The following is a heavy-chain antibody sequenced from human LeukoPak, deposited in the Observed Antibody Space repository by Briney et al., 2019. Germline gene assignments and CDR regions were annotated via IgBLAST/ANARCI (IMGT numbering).Heavy chain of an antibody. CDR2: IYHSGST. V-gene: IGHV4-38-2*02. CDR3: ARDDYSNENWFDP. Sequence: SETLSLTCAVSGYSISSGYYWGWIRQPPGKGLEWIGSIYHSGSTYYNPSLKSRVTISVDTSKNQFSLKLSSVTAADTAVYYCARDDYSNENWFDPWGQGTLVTVSS. J-gene: IGHJ5*02. D-gene: IGHD4-11*01. CDR1: GYSISSGYY.